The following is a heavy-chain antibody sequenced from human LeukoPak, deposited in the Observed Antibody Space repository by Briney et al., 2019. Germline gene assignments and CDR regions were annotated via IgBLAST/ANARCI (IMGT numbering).Heavy chain of an antibody. D-gene: IGHD1-26*01. J-gene: IGHJ4*02. V-gene: IGHV3-43*02. CDR2: ISGVGGST. CDR1: GFTFDDYA. Sequence: GGSLRLSCAASGFTFDDYAMHWVRQAPGKGLEWVSLISGVGGSTYYADSVKGRFTISRDNSKNSLYLQMNSLRTEDTALYYCAKVDSGSYFLGVDYWGQGTLVTVSS. CDR3: AKVDSGSYFLGVDY.